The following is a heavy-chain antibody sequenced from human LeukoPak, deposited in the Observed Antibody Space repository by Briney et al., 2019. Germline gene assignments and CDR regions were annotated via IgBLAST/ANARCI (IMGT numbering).Heavy chain of an antibody. CDR1: GGSISSYY. D-gene: IGHD3-3*01. CDR3: ARDTETWSGSDPYYFDY. V-gene: IGHV4-59*12. J-gene: IGHJ4*02. Sequence: SETLSLTCTVSGGSISSYYWSWIRQPPGKGLEWIGYIYYSGSTNYNPSLKSRVTISVDTSKNQFSLKLSSVTAADTAVYYCARDTETWSGSDPYYFDYWGQGTLVTVSS. CDR2: IYYSGST.